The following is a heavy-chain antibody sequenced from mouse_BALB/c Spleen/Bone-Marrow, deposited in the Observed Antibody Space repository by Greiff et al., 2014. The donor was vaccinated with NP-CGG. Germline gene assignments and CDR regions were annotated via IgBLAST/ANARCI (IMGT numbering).Heavy chain of an antibody. CDR2: IYPGGGYT. V-gene: IGHV1-63*02. Sequence: QVHVKQSGAELVRPGTSVKISCKASGYTFTNYWLGWVKQRPGHGLEWIGDIYPGGGYTNYNEKFKGKATLTADTSSSTAYMQLSGLTSEDSAVYFCARRGTGVDYWGQGTTLTVSS. D-gene: IGHD4-1*01. CDR1: GYTFTNYW. J-gene: IGHJ2*01. CDR3: ARRGTGVDY.